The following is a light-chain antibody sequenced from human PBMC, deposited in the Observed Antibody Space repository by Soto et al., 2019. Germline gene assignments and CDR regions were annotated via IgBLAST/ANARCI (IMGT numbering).Light chain of an antibody. Sequence: IVLTQSPATLSLSPGERATLSCRASQSVSSYLAWYQQKPGQAPRLLIYDASNRATVIPATFSGSGSGTDVTLPIRSLVPEEVAAYYCQQRSNWPPGKFSQGTQLEIK. CDR2: DAS. V-gene: IGKV3-11*01. CDR3: QQRSNWPPGK. CDR1: QSVSSY. J-gene: IGKJ1*01.